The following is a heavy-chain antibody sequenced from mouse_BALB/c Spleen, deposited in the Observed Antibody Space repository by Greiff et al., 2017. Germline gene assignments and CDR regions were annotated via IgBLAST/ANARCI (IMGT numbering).Heavy chain of an antibody. CDR3: ARGGYYLDY. V-gene: IGHV5-6-5*01. Sequence: EVKLMESGGGLVKPGGSLKLSCAASGFTFSSYAMSWVRQTPEKRLEWVASISSGGSTYYPDSVKGRFTISRDNARNILYLQMSSLRSEDTAMYYCARGGYYLDYWGQGTTLTVSS. J-gene: IGHJ2*01. CDR2: ISSGGST. CDR1: GFTFSSYA.